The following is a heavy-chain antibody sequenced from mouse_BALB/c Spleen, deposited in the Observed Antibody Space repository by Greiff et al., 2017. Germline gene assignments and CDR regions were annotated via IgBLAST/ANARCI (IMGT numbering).Heavy chain of an antibody. D-gene: IGHD1-1*01. V-gene: IGHV5-17*02. Sequence: EVMLVESGGGLVQPGGSRKLSCAASGFTFSSFGMHWVRQAPEKGLEWVAYISSGSSTIYYADTVKGRFTISRDNPKNTLFLQMTSLRSEDTAMYYCARGYYGSSPWFAYWGQGTLVTVSA. CDR3: ARGYYGSSPWFAY. J-gene: IGHJ3*01. CDR1: GFTFSSFG. CDR2: ISSGSSTI.